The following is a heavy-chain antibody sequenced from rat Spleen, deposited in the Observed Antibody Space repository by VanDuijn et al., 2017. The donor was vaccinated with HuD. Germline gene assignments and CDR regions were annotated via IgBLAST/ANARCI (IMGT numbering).Heavy chain of an antibody. Sequence: EVQLVESGGGFVQPGRSLKLSCAASGFTFSDYYMAWVRQAPTKGLEWVASISNGGDNTYYRDSVKGRFTISRDNAKNTQYLQMDSLRSEDTATYYCTRHSDDGSYYYPYFDYWGQGVMVTVSS. CDR3: TRHSDDGSYYYPYFDY. J-gene: IGHJ2*01. CDR2: ISNGGDNT. CDR1: GFTFSDYY. D-gene: IGHD1-12*02. V-gene: IGHV5S13*01.